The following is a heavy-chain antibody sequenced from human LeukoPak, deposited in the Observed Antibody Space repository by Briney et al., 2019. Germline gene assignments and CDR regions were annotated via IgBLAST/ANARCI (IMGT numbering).Heavy chain of an antibody. CDR3: ARLRVDTAMVTDY. CDR1: GFTFSDYY. D-gene: IGHD5-18*01. Sequence: GGSLRLSCAASGFTFSDYYMSWIRQAPGKGLEWVSYISSSGSTIYYADSVKGRFTISRDNAKNSLYLQMNSLRAEDTAVYYCARLRVDTAMVTDYWGQGTLVTVSS. CDR2: ISSSGSTI. V-gene: IGHV3-11*01. J-gene: IGHJ4*02.